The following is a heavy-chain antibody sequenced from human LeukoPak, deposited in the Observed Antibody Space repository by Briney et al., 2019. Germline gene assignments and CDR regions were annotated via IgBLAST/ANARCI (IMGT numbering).Heavy chain of an antibody. CDR2: ISSSSSTI. Sequence: EGSLRLSCAASGFTFSSYSMNWVRQAPGKGLEWVSYISSSSSTIYYADSVKGRFTISRDNAKNSLYLQMNSLRAEDTAVYYCARDAYYGRWDIVEDYFDYWGQGTLVTVSS. V-gene: IGHV3-48*04. CDR1: GFTFSSYS. J-gene: IGHJ4*02. D-gene: IGHD2-15*01. CDR3: ARDAYYGRWDIVEDYFDY.